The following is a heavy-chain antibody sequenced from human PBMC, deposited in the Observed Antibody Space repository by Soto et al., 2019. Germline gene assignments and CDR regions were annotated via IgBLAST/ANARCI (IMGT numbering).Heavy chain of an antibody. V-gene: IGHV4-30-4*01. J-gene: IGHJ3*01. CDR3: ARAQSRNGFGQSLAV. CDR2: IFYRGTT. Sequence: QVLLQQSGPGLVKPSQTLSVTCAVSGASIGGGYDYWSWIRQPPGKGLEWIGYIFYRGTTDYNPSLKSRVSVSGEMSKNQFSLNVDSVTAADMAVYYCARAQSRNGFGQSLAVWGQGIVVIVSS. CDR1: GASIGGGYDY. D-gene: IGHD3-10*01.